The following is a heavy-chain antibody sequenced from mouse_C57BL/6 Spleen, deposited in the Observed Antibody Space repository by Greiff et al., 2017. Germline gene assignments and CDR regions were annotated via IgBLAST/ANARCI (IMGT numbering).Heavy chain of an antibody. CDR1: GFTFSDYG. J-gene: IGHJ3*01. V-gene: IGHV5-17*01. CDR2: ISSGSSTN. Sequence: VQLKESGGGLVKPGGSLKLSCAASGFTFSDYGMHWVRQAPEKGLAWVAYISSGSSTNYYADTAKGRFTISRDNAKNTLFLQMTRLRSEDTAMYYCARDGRSDGWFAYWGQGTLVTVSA. CDR3: ARDGRSDGWFAY.